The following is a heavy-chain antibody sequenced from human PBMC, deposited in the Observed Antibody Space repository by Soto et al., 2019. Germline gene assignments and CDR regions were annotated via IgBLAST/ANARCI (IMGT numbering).Heavy chain of an antibody. CDR3: AKRGVVRVGGVILRSALAI. V-gene: IGHV3-23*01. CDR1: GFTFSSYA. D-gene: IGHD3-16*01. CDR2: ISGSGGST. J-gene: IGHJ3*02. Sequence: PGGSLRLSCAASGFTFSSYAMSWVRQAPGKGLEWVSAISGSGGSTYYADSVKGRFTISRDNSKNTLYLQMNSLRAEDTAVYYCAKRGVVRVGGVILRSALAIWGQGTMVTVSS.